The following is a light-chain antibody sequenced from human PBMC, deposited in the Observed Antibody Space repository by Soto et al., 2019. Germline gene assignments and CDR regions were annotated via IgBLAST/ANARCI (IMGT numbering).Light chain of an antibody. CDR1: QSVSSSY. V-gene: IGKV3-20*01. J-gene: IGKJ1*01. CDR2: GAS. CDR3: QQYDTSPPT. Sequence: EIVLTQSPGTLSLSPGERATLSCRASQSVSSSYLAWYQQKPGQAPRLLIYGASSRATGIPDRFSGSGSGTDVTLTISRLEPEDFAVYYCQQYDTSPPTFGQGTKVEIQ.